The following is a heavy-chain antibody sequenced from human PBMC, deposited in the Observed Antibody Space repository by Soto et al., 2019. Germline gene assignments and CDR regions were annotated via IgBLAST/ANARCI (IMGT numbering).Heavy chain of an antibody. CDR2: ISAYNGNT. V-gene: IGHV1-18*04. CDR1: GYTFTSYG. CDR3: PSENMTDYRYFDH. J-gene: IGHJ4*02. Sequence: QVQLVQSGAEVKKPGASVKVSCKASGYTFTSYGISWVRQAPGQGLEWIGWISAYNGNTNYAHKLQGRVTRTTATAASKAYSGLRSGRSDATAVSWLPSENMTDYRYFDHRAKGTLHTVSP. D-gene: IGHD3-10*01.